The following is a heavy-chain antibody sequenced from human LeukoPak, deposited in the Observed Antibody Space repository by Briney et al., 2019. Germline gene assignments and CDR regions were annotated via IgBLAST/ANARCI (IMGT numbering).Heavy chain of an antibody. CDR2: INPSGGST. J-gene: IGHJ4*02. Sequence: ASVKVSCKASGYTFTTDYIHWVRQAPGQGLEWMGIINPSGGSTTYAQKFQGRVIMTGDTSTSTVYMELRSLRSEDTAVYYCARDRGRIFSGGEFDYWGQGTLVTVSS. CDR1: GYTFTTDY. D-gene: IGHD2-15*01. V-gene: IGHV1-46*01. CDR3: ARDRGRIFSGGEFDY.